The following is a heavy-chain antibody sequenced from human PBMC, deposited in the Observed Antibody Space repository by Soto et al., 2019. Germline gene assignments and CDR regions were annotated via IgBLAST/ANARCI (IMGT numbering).Heavy chain of an antibody. D-gene: IGHD3-16*01. CDR3: VMVDNYVTPTPQDV. CDR1: GYIFVNYG. V-gene: IGHV1-18*01. CDR2: ISPYTGNT. J-gene: IGHJ6*02. Sequence: QVQLVQSGDEVKKPGASVKVSCKASGYIFVNYGIAWVRQAPGQGLEWMGWISPYTGNTHSATKIQGRLTMTTDTSASTADMDLGSLTSDDPAVYYCVMVDNYVTPTPQDVWGQGTTVSVSS.